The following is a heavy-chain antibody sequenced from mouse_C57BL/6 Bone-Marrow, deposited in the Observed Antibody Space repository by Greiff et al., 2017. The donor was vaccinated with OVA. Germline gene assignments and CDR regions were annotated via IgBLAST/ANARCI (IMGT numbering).Heavy chain of an antibody. CDR2: IYPRDGST. J-gene: IGHJ3*01. Sequence: QVQLQQSDAELVKPGASVKISCKVSGYTFTDYTIHWMKQRPEQGLEWIGYIYPRDGSTKYNEKFKGKATLTADKSSRTAYMQLNSLTSEDSAVYFCAREYYYGSSPFAYWGQGTLVTVSA. CDR1: GYTFTDYT. V-gene: IGHV1-78*01. CDR3: AREYYYGSSPFAY. D-gene: IGHD1-1*01.